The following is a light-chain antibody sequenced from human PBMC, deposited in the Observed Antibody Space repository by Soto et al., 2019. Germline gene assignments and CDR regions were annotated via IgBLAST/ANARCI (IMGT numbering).Light chain of an antibody. J-gene: IGKJ1*01. CDR3: QQSYSTPWT. CDR2: AAS. V-gene: IGKV1-39*01. CDR1: QSISSY. Sequence: DIQMTRSPSSLSTSVGDRVTITCRASQSISSYLNWYQQKPGIAPRLLIYAASSLQSGVPSRFSGSGSGTDFTLTISSLQPEDFATYYCQQSYSTPWTFGQGTKVEIK.